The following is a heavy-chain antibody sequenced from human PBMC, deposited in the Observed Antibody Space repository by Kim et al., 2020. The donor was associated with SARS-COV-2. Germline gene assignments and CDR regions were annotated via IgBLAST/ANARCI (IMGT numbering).Heavy chain of an antibody. D-gene: IGHD3-9*01. CDR2: IYYSGST. CDR1: GGSISSYY. CDR3: ARRFPSYDILTGYYRGPFDI. J-gene: IGHJ3*02. V-gene: IGHV4-59*01. Sequence: SETLSLTCTVSGGSISSYYWSWIRQPPGKGLEWIGYIYYSGSTNYNPSLKSRVTISVDTSKNQFSLKLSSVTAADTAVYYCARRFPSYDILTGYYRGPFDIWGQGTMVTVSS.